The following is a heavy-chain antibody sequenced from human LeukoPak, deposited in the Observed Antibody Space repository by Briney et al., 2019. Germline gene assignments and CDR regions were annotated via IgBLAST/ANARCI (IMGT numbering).Heavy chain of an antibody. Sequence: ASVKVSCKASGYTFTGYYMHWVRQARGQGLEWMGWINPNSGGTNYAQKFQGRVTMTRDTSISTAYMELSRLRSDDTAVYYCARGDIVATPPAYWGQGTLVTVSS. CDR3: ARGDIVATPPAY. V-gene: IGHV1-2*02. D-gene: IGHD5-12*01. CDR1: GYTFTGYY. J-gene: IGHJ4*02. CDR2: INPNSGGT.